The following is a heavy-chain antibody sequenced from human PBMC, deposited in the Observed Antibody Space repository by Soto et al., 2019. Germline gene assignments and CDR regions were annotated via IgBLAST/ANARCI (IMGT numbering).Heavy chain of an antibody. V-gene: IGHV1-69*19. D-gene: IGHD3-10*01. CDR2: FVPLFGTT. CDR3: ATLGLGVSSPPYFDI. CDR1: GGTFSGYV. J-gene: IGHJ4*02. Sequence: QLVQSGSEVKKPGSSVKVSCQASGGTFSGYVVTWVRQAPGQGLEWMGEFVPLFGTTNYAQRFSGRITITGDESTSTAYMEQRTIRSDDTAVYDCATLGLGVSSPPYFDIWGQGTLVTVTS.